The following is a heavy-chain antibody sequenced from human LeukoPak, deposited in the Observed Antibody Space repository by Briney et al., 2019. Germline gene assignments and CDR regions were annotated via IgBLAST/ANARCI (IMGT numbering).Heavy chain of an antibody. Sequence: SSVKVSCKASGGTFSSYAISWVRQAPGQGLEWMGGIIPIFGTANYAQKFQGRVTITADESTSTAYMELSSLRSEDTAVYYCARKYDILTGQSNWFDPWGQGTLVTVSS. CDR3: ARKYDILTGQSNWFDP. J-gene: IGHJ5*02. V-gene: IGHV1-69*01. D-gene: IGHD3-9*01. CDR2: IIPIFGTA. CDR1: GGTFSSYA.